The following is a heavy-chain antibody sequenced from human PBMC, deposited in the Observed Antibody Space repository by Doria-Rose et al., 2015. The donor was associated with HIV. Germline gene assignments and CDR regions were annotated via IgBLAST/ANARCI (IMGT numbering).Heavy chain of an antibody. CDR1: GYTFSAYA. CDR2: LNVGDGDT. D-gene: IGHD6-13*01. CDR3: ARIHSLSSSSLGH. Sequence: QVQLVQSGAEVKKPGASVTVSCKTSGYTFSAYAVHWVRQAPGQRLEWMGWLNVGDGDTRYSRKFQDRVTITSDTSANTGYMALSSLRSEDTAVHYCARIHSLSSSSLGHWGQGTLVTVSS. J-gene: IGHJ4*02. V-gene: IGHV1-3*01.